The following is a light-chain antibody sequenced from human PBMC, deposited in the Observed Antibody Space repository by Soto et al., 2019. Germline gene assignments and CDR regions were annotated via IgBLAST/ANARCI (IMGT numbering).Light chain of an antibody. CDR2: GAS. V-gene: IGKV3-20*01. Sequence: EIVLTQSPGTLSLSPGERATLSCRASQSVSSSYFAWYQQKPGQAPRLLIYGASSRATGIPDRFSGSGSGTDFTLTISRLEPEDFAVYYCQQYGTSPVTFGQGTRLEIK. J-gene: IGKJ5*01. CDR1: QSVSSSY. CDR3: QQYGTSPVT.